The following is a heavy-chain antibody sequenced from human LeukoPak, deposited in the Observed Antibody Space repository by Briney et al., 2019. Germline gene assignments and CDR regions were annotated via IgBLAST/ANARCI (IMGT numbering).Heavy chain of an antibody. D-gene: IGHD3-22*01. CDR2: FSGSGGST. Sequence: GGSLRLSCAASGFTFSSYAMSWVRQAPGKGLEWVSAFSGSGGSTYYADSVKGRFTISRDNSKNTLYLQMDSLRAEDTAVYYCAKDPQYYYDSRGYYNYWGQGTLVTVSS. CDR1: GFTFSSYA. J-gene: IGHJ4*02. CDR3: AKDPQYYYDSRGYYNY. V-gene: IGHV3-23*01.